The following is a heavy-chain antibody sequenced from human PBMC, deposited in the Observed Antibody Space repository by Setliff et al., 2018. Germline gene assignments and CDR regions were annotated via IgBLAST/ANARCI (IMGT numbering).Heavy chain of an antibody. CDR2: ISGSSGGI. J-gene: IGHJ4*02. D-gene: IGHD3-22*01. Sequence: GGSLRLSCAASGFTFSSDAMTWVRQAPGEGLQWVSYISGSSGGIYYADSVKGRFTISRDNSKNTLFLQMNSLRADDTAVYYCARDAHDYDSSENPIVDYWGQGTLVTVSS. CDR3: ARDAHDYDSSENPIVDY. CDR1: GFTFSSDA. V-gene: IGHV3-23*01.